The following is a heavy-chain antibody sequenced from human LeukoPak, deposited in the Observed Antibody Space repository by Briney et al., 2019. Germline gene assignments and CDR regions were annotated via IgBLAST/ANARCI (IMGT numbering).Heavy chain of an antibody. D-gene: IGHD3-16*01. CDR1: GYTFTSYD. V-gene: IGHV1-69*13. CDR2: IIPTFGTA. CDR3: ARNIRFGGNYYFDY. Sequence: GASVKVSCKASGYTFTSYDINWVRQAPGQGLEWMGGIIPTFGTANYAQKFQGRVTITADESTSTAYMELSSLKSEDTAVYYCARNIRFGGNYYFDYWGQGTLVTVSS. J-gene: IGHJ4*02.